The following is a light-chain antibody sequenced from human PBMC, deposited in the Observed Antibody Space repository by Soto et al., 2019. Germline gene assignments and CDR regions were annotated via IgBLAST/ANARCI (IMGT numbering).Light chain of an antibody. Sequence: EFVLTQSPATLSLSPGDRATLSCRASQSVSGYLAWYQYKPGRAPRLLIYDASNRVTGVPARFSGSGFGTDFTLTISSLEPEDFAVYYCQQRGDWPTFGPGTRVDL. CDR2: DAS. V-gene: IGKV3-11*01. CDR1: QSVSGY. CDR3: QQRGDWPT. J-gene: IGKJ3*01.